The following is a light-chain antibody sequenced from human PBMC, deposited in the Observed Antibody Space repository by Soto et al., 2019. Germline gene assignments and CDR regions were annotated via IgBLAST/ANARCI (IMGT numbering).Light chain of an antibody. Sequence: DIQMTQSPSTLSASVGDRVTITCRASQSISSWLAWYQQKPGKAPKLLIYKASSLESGVPSRFSGSGSGTEFTLTISSRQPDDFATYYCQQYNSYPLTFGRGTRLEIK. J-gene: IGKJ5*01. V-gene: IGKV1-5*03. CDR1: QSISSW. CDR2: KAS. CDR3: QQYNSYPLT.